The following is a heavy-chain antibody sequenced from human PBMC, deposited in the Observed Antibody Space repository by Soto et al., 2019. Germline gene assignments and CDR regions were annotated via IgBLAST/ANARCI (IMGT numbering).Heavy chain of an antibody. CDR1: GFTFSSYW. Sequence: GGSLRLSCAASGFTFSSYWMIWVRQAPGKGLEWVANIKQDGSEKYYVDSVKGRFTISRDNAKNSLYLQMNSLRAEDTAVYYCARSLYSSSSSRYYFDYWGQGTLVTVSS. CDR2: IKQDGSEK. V-gene: IGHV3-7*03. D-gene: IGHD6-6*01. J-gene: IGHJ4*02. CDR3: ARSLYSSSSSRYYFDY.